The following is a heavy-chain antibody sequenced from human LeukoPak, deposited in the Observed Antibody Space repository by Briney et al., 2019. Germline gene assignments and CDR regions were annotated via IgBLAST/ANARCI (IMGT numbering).Heavy chain of an antibody. Sequence: LETLSLTCSVSDGSISGSDNYWCWVRQSPGKGLEWIGSVRYSGSTFYNPSLFSRVTISVDTSRNQFSLKLDSVTSADTAVYYCATTTYSDAWGNWFDPWGQGALVTVS. V-gene: IGHV4-39*01. D-gene: IGHD5-18*01. CDR2: VRYSGST. CDR3: ATTTYSDAWGNWFDP. J-gene: IGHJ5*02. CDR1: DGSISGSDNY.